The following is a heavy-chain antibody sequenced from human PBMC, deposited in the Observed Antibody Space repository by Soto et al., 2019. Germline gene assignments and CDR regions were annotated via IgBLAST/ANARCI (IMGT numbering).Heavy chain of an antibody. J-gene: IGHJ4*01. CDR1: GFTVSSNY. Sequence: GGSLRLSCAASGFTVSSNYMSWVRQAPGKGLEWVSAIYSGGSTYYADSVKGRFTISRHNSKNTLYLQMDSLRAEDTAVYYCVRRRRRHGILTDYWGHGTPVTVSS. CDR2: IYSGGST. D-gene: IGHD6-6*01. CDR3: VRRRRRHGILTDY. V-gene: IGHV3-53*04.